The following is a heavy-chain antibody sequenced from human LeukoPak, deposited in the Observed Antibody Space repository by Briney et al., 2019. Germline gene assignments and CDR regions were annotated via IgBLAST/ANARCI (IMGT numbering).Heavy chain of an antibody. J-gene: IGHJ4*02. V-gene: IGHV1-8*01. Sequence: VASVKVSCKASGYTFTSYDINWVRQATGQGLEWMGWMNPNSGNTGYAQKFQGRVTMTRNTSISTAYMELSSLRSEDTAVYYCARVLSIAARSGLDYWGQGTLVTVSS. D-gene: IGHD6-6*01. CDR2: MNPNSGNT. CDR3: ARVLSIAARSGLDY. CDR1: GYTFTSYD.